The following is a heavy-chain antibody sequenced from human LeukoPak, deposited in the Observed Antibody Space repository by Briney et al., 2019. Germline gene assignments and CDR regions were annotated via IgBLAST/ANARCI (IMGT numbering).Heavy chain of an antibody. J-gene: IGHJ4*02. D-gene: IGHD3-22*01. CDR2: ISDSGGRT. Sequence: PGGSLRLSCGVSGITLSNYGMSWVRQAPGKGLEWVAGISDSGGRTNYADSVKGRFTISRDNPKNTLYLQMNSLRAEDTAVYFCAKRGVVIRVILVGFHKEAYYFDSWAQGALVTVSS. CDR1: GITLSNYG. CDR3: AKRGVVIRVILVGFHKEAYYFDS. V-gene: IGHV3-23*01.